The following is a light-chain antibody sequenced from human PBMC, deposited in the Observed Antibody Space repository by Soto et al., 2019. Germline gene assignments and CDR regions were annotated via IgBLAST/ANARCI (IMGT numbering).Light chain of an antibody. CDR3: QQSHSFPPT. CDR1: QDITRW. J-gene: IGKJ4*01. Sequence: DIQMTQSPSSVSASVGDRVTITCRASQDITRWLAWYQQRPGKAPKLLIYGASSLQSGVPSRFIGSGSGTDFTLTISSLQPEDFATYFCQQSHSFPPTFGGGTEV. V-gene: IGKV1-12*01. CDR2: GAS.